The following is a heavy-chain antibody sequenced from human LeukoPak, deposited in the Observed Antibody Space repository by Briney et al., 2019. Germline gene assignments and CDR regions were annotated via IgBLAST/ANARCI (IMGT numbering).Heavy chain of an antibody. J-gene: IGHJ4*02. CDR1: GFTFSSCG. CDR2: IGPTGTDR. Sequence: GGSLRLSCAASGFTFSSCGFNWVRQAPGKVLEWVSSIGPTGTDRYYADSVRGRFTISRDNAKNSMYLQMDSLRDEDTAVYYCATETIGRHYDYWGQGTLLTVSS. V-gene: IGHV3-21*01. CDR3: ATETIGRHYDY. D-gene: IGHD1-14*01.